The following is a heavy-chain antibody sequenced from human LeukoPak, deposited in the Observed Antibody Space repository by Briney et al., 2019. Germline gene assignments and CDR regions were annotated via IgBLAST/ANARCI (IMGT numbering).Heavy chain of an antibody. D-gene: IGHD2-15*01. CDR3: ARESGYCSGGSCYWFDP. J-gene: IGHJ5*02. CDR2: IYYSGST. Sequence: TSETLSLTRTVSGGSISSYYWSWIRQPPGKGLEWIGYIYYSGSTNYNPSLKSRVTISVDTSKNQFSLKLSSVTAADTAVYYCARESGYCSGGSCYWFDPWGQGTLVTVSS. CDR1: GGSISSYY. V-gene: IGHV4-59*01.